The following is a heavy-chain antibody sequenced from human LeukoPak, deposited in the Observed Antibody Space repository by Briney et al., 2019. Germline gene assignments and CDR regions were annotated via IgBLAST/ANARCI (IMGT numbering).Heavy chain of an antibody. J-gene: IGHJ6*03. Sequence: SETLSLTCTVSGGSISSYYWSWIRQPPGKGLEWIGYIYYSGSTNYNPSLKSRVTISVDTSKNQFSLKLSSATAADTSVYYCARGQRSDAGWGLYYYYYYIDVWGKGTTVTVSS. CDR1: GGSISSYY. D-gene: IGHD3-10*01. CDR3: ARGQRSDAGWGLYYYYYYIDV. CDR2: IYYSGST. V-gene: IGHV4-59*01.